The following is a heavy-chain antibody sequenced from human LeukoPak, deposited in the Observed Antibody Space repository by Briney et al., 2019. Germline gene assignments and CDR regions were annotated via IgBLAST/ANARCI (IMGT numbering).Heavy chain of an antibody. CDR2: ISGCGGST. CDR1: GFTFSSYA. D-gene: IGHD1-26*01. CDR3: TNHASGSYPDY. Sequence: GGSLRLSCAASGFTFSSYAMSWVRQAPGKGLEWVSAISGCGGSTYYADSVKGRFTLSRDNSKNTLYLQMNSLRAEDTAVYYCTNHASGSYPDYWGQGTLVTVSS. V-gene: IGHV3-23*01. J-gene: IGHJ4*02.